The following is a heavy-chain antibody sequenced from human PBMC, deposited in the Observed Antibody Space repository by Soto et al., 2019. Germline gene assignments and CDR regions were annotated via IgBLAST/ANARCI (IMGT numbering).Heavy chain of an antibody. CDR1: GRTFSSYA. J-gene: IGHJ6*02. Sequence: QVQLVQSGAEVKKPGSSVQVSCKASGRTFSSYAISWVRQAPGQGLEWMGGSIPISETTNYAQKFQGRVTITADESKSTAYRELSSLRSEDTAVYYCARSQGRSTSLEIYYYYYYGMDVWGQGPTVTVSS. D-gene: IGHD2-2*01. V-gene: IGHV1-69*01. CDR3: ARSQGRSTSLEIYYYYYYGMDV. CDR2: SIPISETT.